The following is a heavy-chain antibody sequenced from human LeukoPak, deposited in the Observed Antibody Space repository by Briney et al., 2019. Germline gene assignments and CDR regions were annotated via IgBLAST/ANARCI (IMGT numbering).Heavy chain of an antibody. CDR1: GGSFSGYY. V-gene: IGHV4-34*01. D-gene: IGHD6-6*01. Sequence: PSETLSLTCAVYGGSFSGYYWSWIRQPPGKGLEWIGEIIHSGSTNYNPSLKSRVTISVDTSKNQFSLKLSSVTAADTAVYYCARGRVYGYYFDYWGQGTLVTVSS. CDR2: IIHSGST. J-gene: IGHJ4*02. CDR3: ARGRVYGYYFDY.